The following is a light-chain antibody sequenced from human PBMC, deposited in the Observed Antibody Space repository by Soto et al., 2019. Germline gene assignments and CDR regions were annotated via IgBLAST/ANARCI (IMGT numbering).Light chain of an antibody. CDR1: QSVSSNY. V-gene: IGKV3-20*01. CDR2: GAS. J-gene: IGKJ1*01. CDR3: QQFDRSLPSWT. Sequence: ETVLKQSPGTLSLSPGERATLACRASQSVSSNYLAWYQHIPGQAPRLLIYGASTRATGIPDRFSGSGSGTDFTLTLSRLEPEAFAVYYCQQFDRSLPSWTFGHGTKGE.